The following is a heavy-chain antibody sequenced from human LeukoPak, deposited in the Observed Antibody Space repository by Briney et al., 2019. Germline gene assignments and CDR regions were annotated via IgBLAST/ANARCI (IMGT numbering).Heavy chain of an antibody. D-gene: IGHD3-9*01. Sequence: GGSLRLSCAASGFIFSDYYMSWIRQAPGKGLEWPSFISRGGSTIYYADSVKGRFTISRDNAKSSLYLQMNSLRPEDSAVYYCARKMTGYYITAWGQGTLVTVSS. CDR2: ISRGGSTI. CDR1: GFIFSDYY. V-gene: IGHV3-11*01. J-gene: IGHJ5*02. CDR3: ARKMTGYYITA.